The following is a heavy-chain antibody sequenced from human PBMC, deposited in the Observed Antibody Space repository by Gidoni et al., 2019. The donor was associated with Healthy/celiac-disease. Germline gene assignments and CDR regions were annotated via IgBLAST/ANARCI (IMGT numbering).Heavy chain of an antibody. CDR3: ARDLEDYDAFDI. CDR1: GGTFSSYA. CDR2: IIPIFGTA. D-gene: IGHD4-17*01. Sequence: QVQLVQSGAEVKKPGSSVKVSCTAAGGTFSSYAISWVRQAPGQGLEWMGGIIPIFGTANYAQKFQGRVTITADESTSTAYMELSSLRSEDTAVYYCARDLEDYDAFDIWGQGTMVTVSS. V-gene: IGHV1-69*01. J-gene: IGHJ3*02.